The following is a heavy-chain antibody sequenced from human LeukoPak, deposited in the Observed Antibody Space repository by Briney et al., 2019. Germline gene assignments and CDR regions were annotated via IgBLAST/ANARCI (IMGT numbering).Heavy chain of an antibody. CDR2: ISSSSSYI. D-gene: IGHD3-3*01. CDR1: GFTFSSYS. V-gene: IGHV3-21*01. Sequence: GRSLRLSCAASGFTFSSYSMNWVRQAPGKGLEWVSSISSSSSYIYYADSVKGRFTISRDNAKNSLYLQMNSLRAEDTAVYYCARNRDDFWSGYWDTWGQGTLVTVSS. J-gene: IGHJ5*02. CDR3: ARNRDDFWSGYWDT.